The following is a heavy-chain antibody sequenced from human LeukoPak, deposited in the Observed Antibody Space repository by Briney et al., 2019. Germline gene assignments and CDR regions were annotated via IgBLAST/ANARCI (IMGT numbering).Heavy chain of an antibody. Sequence: PGRSLRLSCAASGFTFSSYGMHWVRQAPGKGLEWVAVISYDGSNKYYADSVKGRFTISRDNSKNTLYLQMNSLRAEDTAVYYCAKERGWYYYYMDVWGKGTTVTISS. D-gene: IGHD6-19*01. CDR3: AKERGWYYYYMDV. J-gene: IGHJ6*03. CDR2: ISYDGSNK. CDR1: GFTFSSYG. V-gene: IGHV3-30*18.